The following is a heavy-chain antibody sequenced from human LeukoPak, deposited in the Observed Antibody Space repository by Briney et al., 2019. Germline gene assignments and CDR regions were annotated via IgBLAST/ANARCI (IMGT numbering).Heavy chain of an antibody. V-gene: IGHV1-18*01. CDR2: ISAYNGNT. J-gene: IGHJ6*03. CDR1: GYTFTSYG. D-gene: IGHD3-3*01. Sequence: GASVKVSCKASGYTFTSYGISWVRQAPGQGLEWMGWISAYNGNTNYAQKLQGRVTMTTDTSTSTAYMELRSLRSDDTAVYYCARVEITIFGVVTDYYYYYMDVWGKGTTVTVSS. CDR3: ARVEITIFGVVTDYYYYYMDV.